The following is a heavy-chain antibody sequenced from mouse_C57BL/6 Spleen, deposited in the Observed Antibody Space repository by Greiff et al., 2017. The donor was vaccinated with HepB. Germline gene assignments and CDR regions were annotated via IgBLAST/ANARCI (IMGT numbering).Heavy chain of an antibody. V-gene: IGHV1-18*01. D-gene: IGHD1-1*01. Sequence: EVQLQQSGPELVKPGASVKIPCKASGYTFTDYNMDWVKQSHGKSLEWIGDINPNNGGTIYNQKFKGKATLTVDKSSSTAYMELRRLTSEDTAVYDCSRTDYYDSSCSFFAYWGQGTLVTVSS. CDR1: GYTFTDYN. CDR2: INPNNGGT. J-gene: IGHJ3*01. CDR3: SRTDYYDSSCSFFAY.